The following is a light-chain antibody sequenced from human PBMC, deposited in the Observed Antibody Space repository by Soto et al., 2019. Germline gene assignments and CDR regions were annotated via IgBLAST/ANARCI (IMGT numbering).Light chain of an antibody. V-gene: IGKV1-5*03. Sequence: DIQMTQSPSTLSGSVGDRVTITCRASQTISSWLAWYQQKPGKAPKLLIYKASTLQSGVPSRFSGSGSGTYFTLTISSLQPADFATYYCLADYNYPTFGQGTKVEIK. CDR3: LADYNYPT. CDR1: QTISSW. J-gene: IGKJ1*01. CDR2: KAS.